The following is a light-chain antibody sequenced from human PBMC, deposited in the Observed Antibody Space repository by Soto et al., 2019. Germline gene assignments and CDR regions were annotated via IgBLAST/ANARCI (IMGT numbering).Light chain of an antibody. CDR3: QQGNSFPFT. CDR1: QDISSW. Sequence: DIQMTQSPSSVSASVGDRVTITCRASQDISSWLAWFQQKPGKAPNLLIYRASTLHSGAPERFSGTGSGTHFTLTISSLQPEDFATYYCQQGNSFPFTFGGGTKVEIK. J-gene: IGKJ4*01. V-gene: IGKV1-12*01. CDR2: RAS.